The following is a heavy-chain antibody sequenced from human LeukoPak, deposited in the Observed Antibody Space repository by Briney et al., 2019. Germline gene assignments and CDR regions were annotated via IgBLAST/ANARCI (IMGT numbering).Heavy chain of an antibody. CDR2: IGGGGGGI. CDR1: GFPFSSYA. J-gene: IGHJ4*02. D-gene: IGHD4-23*01. Sequence: PGGSLRLSCAASGFPFSSYALTWVRQAPGKGPEWVSVIGGGGGGIHYADSVQGRFTISRDNSKNTLYLQMNNLRAEDTAAYYCAKYAPPTTVGTRYFDYWGQGAQVTVSS. CDR3: AKYAPPTTVGTRYFDY. V-gene: IGHV3-23*01.